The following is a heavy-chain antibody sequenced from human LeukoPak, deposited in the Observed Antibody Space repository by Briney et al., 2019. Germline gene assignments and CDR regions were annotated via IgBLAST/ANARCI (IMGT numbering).Heavy chain of an antibody. D-gene: IGHD3-10*01. V-gene: IGHV3-11*04. CDR2: ISSSGTAK. J-gene: IGHJ6*02. CDR3: ARAMILWFGEKTGGMDV. CDR1: GFTFSDYY. Sequence: GGSLRLSCAASGFTFSDYYMSWIRQAPGKGLEWVSYISSSGTAKYYADSVKGRFTISRDNAKNSLYLQMNSLRAEDTAVYYCARAMILWFGEKTGGMDVWGQGTTVTVSS.